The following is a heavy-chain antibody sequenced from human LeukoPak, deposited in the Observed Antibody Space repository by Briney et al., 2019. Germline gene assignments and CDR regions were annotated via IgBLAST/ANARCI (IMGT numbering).Heavy chain of an antibody. CDR2: IYYSGST. CDR3: ARGSHDYDY. J-gene: IGHJ4*02. CDR1: GGSISSYY. Sequence: PSETLSLTCTVSGGSISSYYWSWIRQPPGEGLEWMGYIYYSGSTIYNPSLKSRVTISVDTSKNQFSLKVNSVTAADTAMYYCARGSHDYDYWGQGTLVTVSS. V-gene: IGHV4-59*01.